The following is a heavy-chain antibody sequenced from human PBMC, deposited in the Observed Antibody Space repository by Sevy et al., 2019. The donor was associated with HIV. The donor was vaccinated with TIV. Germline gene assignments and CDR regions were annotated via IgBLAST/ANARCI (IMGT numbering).Heavy chain of an antibody. D-gene: IGHD6-13*01. Sequence: GGSLRLSCAASGFTFSSYSMNWVRQAPGKGLEWVSSISSSSSYIYYADSVKGRFTISRDNAKNSLYLQMNSLRAEDTAVYYCARWGLGSSSWYPYYYYMDVWGKGTTVTVSS. CDR2: ISSSSSYI. J-gene: IGHJ6*03. V-gene: IGHV3-21*01. CDR3: ARWGLGSSSWYPYYYYMDV. CDR1: GFTFSSYS.